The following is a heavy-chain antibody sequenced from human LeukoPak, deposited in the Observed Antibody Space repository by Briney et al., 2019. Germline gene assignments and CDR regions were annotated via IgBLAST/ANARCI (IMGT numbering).Heavy chain of an antibody. D-gene: IGHD6-13*01. V-gene: IGHV3-11*01. Sequence: GGSLRLSCAASGFTFSDYYMSWIRQAPGKGLEWVSYISGRGTIIYNADSVKGRFTISRDNSKNTLYLQMNSLRAEDTAVYYCAKEEALKVIAAAGFDYWGQGTLVTVSS. J-gene: IGHJ4*02. CDR1: GFTFSDYY. CDR3: AKEEALKVIAAAGFDY. CDR2: ISGRGTII.